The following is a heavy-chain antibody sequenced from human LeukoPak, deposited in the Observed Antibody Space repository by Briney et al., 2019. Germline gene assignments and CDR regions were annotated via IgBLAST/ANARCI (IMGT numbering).Heavy chain of an antibody. CDR1: GFTFSSCA. J-gene: IGHJ4*02. CDR3: ASGFSSSPYFDY. Sequence: GGSLRLSCAASGFTFSSCAMNWVRQAPGKGLEWVSFITGSSSYIYYTDSVKGRFTISRDNAKNSLFLQMNSLRDEDTAVYYCASGFSSSPYFDYWGQGTLVTVSS. CDR2: ITGSSSYI. V-gene: IGHV3-21*01. D-gene: IGHD6-6*01.